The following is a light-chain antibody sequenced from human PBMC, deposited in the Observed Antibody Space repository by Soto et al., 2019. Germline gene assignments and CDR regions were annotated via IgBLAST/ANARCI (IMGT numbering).Light chain of an antibody. Sequence: TQSPDTLSLSPGERATLSCRATQSVTNYIAWYQQRPGQAPRLLIYGASNRATGIPDRFSGSGSGTEFTLTISSLQYEDFAVYYCQQYNNWQTWTFGQGTKVDIK. J-gene: IGKJ1*01. CDR1: QSVTNY. CDR3: QQYNNWQTWT. CDR2: GAS. V-gene: IGKV3D-15*01.